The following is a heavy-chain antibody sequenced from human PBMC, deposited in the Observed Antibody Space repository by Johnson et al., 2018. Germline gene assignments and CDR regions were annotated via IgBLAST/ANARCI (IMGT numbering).Heavy chain of an antibody. Sequence: VQLVQSGGGLVKPGGSLRLSCAASGFTFSSSTMNWVRQAPGKGLEWVSSISTTSSYIYYADSVTGRFIISRDNAKNSRYLQMNSLRAEDTALYYCAREVRDTYGYHSYYYMDVWGKGTTVTVSS. V-gene: IGHV3-21*01. D-gene: IGHD5-18*01. J-gene: IGHJ6*03. CDR3: AREVRDTYGYHSYYYMDV. CDR1: GFTFSSST. CDR2: ISTTSSYI.